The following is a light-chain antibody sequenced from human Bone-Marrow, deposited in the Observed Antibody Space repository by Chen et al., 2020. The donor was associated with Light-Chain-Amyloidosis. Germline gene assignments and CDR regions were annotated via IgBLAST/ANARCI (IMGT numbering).Light chain of an antibody. J-gene: IGLJ3*02. CDR3: QSYQGSSQGV. Sequence: NFMLTQPHSVSESPGKTVIISCTRSSGSIATNYVQWYQQRPGSSPTTVIYEEDQRPSGVPDRFSGSIDRSSNAASLTISGLKTEDEADYCCQSYQGSSQGVFGGGTKLTVL. V-gene: IGLV6-57*01. CDR2: EED. CDR1: SGSIATNY.